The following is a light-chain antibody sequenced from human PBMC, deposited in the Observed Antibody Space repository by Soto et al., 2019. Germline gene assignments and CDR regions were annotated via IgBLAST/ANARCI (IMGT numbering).Light chain of an antibody. CDR2: AAS. J-gene: IGKJ1*01. V-gene: IGKV1-6*01. Sequence: AIQMTQSPSSLSASVGDRVTITCRASQGIRTDLGWYQQKPGKAPKLLIYAASILQIGVPSRFSGSGSGTDFTLTISSLQPEDFATYYCLQDYNCPWTFGQGTEVEIK. CDR3: LQDYNCPWT. CDR1: QGIRTD.